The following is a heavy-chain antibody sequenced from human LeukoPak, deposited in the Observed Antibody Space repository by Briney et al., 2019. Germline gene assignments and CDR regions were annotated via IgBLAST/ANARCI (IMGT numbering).Heavy chain of an antibody. V-gene: IGHV1-69*13. D-gene: IGHD6-19*01. CDR3: ARGAYSSGWYYFDY. Sequence: ASVKVSCKASRGTFSSYAISWVRQAPGQGLEWMGGIIPLFGTASYAQNFQGRVTISADESTSTAYMELSSLRSEDTAVYYCARGAYSSGWYYFDYWGQGTLVTVSS. CDR2: IIPLFGTA. J-gene: IGHJ4*02. CDR1: RGTFSSYA.